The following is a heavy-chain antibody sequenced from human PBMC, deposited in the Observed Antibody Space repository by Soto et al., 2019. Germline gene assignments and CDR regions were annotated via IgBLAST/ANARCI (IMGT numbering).Heavy chain of an antibody. V-gene: IGHV4-39*01. CDR3: ARQGILVVVPAAIEA. CDR1: GGSISSSSYY. J-gene: IGHJ5*02. D-gene: IGHD2-2*02. CDR2: IYYSGST. Sequence: SETLSLTCTVSGGSISSSSYYWGWIRQPPGKGLEWIGSIYYSGSTYYNPSLKSRVTISVDTSKNQFSLKLSSVTAADTAVYYCARQGILVVVPAAIEAWRQGTLVTVSS.